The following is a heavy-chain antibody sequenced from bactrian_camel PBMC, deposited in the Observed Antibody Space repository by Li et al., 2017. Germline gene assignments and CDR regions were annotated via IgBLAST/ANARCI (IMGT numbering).Heavy chain of an antibody. V-gene: IGHV3S1*01. CDR2: IDTADGST. J-gene: IGHJ6*01. CDR1: GFIYSSHT. D-gene: IGHD1*01. CDR3: AINAVYWDAEIDEKFFGY. Sequence: HVQLVESGGGSVQAGGSLRLSCTVSGFIYSSHTIAWFRQPPGNEREGVASIDTADGSTFYGDSVKGRFTISQDNAKSTFYLQMNSLKPEDTAMYYCAINAVYWDAEIDEKFFGYWGQGTQVTVS.